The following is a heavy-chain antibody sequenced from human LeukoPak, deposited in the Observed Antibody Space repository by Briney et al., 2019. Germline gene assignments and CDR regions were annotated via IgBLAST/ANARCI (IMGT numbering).Heavy chain of an antibody. D-gene: IGHD4-23*01. V-gene: IGHV3-30-3*01. Sequence: GGSLRLSCAASKFTFSTFAMHWARQAPGKGLEWVALTSSDGSSKHYTDSVKGRFTISRDNSKKTLYLQMNSLRAEDTAVYYCAREGGDLRWKNRFDFWGQGTLVTVSS. CDR2: TSSDGSSK. CDR1: KFTFSTFA. CDR3: AREGGDLRWKNRFDF. J-gene: IGHJ4*02.